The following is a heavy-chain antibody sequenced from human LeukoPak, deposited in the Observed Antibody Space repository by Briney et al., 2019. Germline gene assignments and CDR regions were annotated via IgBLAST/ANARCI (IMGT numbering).Heavy chain of an antibody. D-gene: IGHD3-22*01. V-gene: IGHV3-33*01. J-gene: IGHJ4*02. CDR1: GFTFSTYA. Sequence: GGSLRLSCAASGFTFSTYAMHWVRQAPGKGLEWVALIWYDGRNTYYGGSVRGRFTISRDNSKNTLYVQMNSLRAEDTAVYYCARLRGYYDSSGPSYWGQGTLVTVSS. CDR3: ARLRGYYDSSGPSY. CDR2: IWYDGRNT.